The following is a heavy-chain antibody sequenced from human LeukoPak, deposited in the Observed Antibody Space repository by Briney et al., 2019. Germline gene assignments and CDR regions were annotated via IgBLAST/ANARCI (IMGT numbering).Heavy chain of an antibody. Sequence: SETLSLTCTVSGGSISNYYWSWIRQPPGKGLEWIGYIYDSGSTYYNPSLRSRVTISVDTSKNQFSLKLSSVTAADTAVYYCARSGGYCGSTTCHVKYFDLWGRGTLVTVST. CDR1: GGSISNYY. CDR2: IYDSGST. D-gene: IGHD2-2*01. J-gene: IGHJ2*01. CDR3: ARSGGYCGSTTCHVKYFDL. V-gene: IGHV4-4*08.